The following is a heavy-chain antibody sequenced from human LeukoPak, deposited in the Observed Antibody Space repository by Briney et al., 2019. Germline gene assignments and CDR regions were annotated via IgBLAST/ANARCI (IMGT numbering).Heavy chain of an antibody. CDR2: ISSSSSTI. CDR3: ARVPYARSEHFDY. Sequence: SGGSLRLSCAASGFTFSSYSMNWVRQAPGKGLEWVSYISSSSSTIYYADSVKGRFTISRDNAKNSLYLQMNSLRAEDTAVYYCARVPYARSEHFDYWGQGTLVTVSS. CDR1: GFTFSSYS. D-gene: IGHD2-2*01. V-gene: IGHV3-48*01. J-gene: IGHJ4*02.